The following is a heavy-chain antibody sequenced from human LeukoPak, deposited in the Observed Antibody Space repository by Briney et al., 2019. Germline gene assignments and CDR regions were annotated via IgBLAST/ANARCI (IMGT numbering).Heavy chain of an antibody. D-gene: IGHD3-22*01. CDR3: ASIPTPTHLDDSSGYDDY. V-gene: IGHV4-34*01. CDR2: INHSGST. CDR1: GGSFSGYY. J-gene: IGHJ4*02. Sequence: PSETLSLTCAVYGGSFSGYYWSWIRQPPGKGLEWIGEINHSGSTNYNPSLKSRVTISVDTSKNQFSLKLSSVTAVDTAVYYCASIPTPTHLDDSSGYDDYWGQGTLVTVSS.